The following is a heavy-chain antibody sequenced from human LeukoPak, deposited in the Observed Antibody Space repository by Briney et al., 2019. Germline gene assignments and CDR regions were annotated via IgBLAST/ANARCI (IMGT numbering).Heavy chain of an antibody. CDR1: GASVSSNNFY. CDR2: IECSGDT. Sequence: SETLSLTCTVSGASVSSNNFYWNWIRQPPGKGLEWLGYIECSGDTNYNPSLKSRVTISVDTSKNQFSLKLSSVTAADTAVYYCARDLDRGYDLRYWGQGTLVTVSS. CDR3: ARDLDRGYDLRY. J-gene: IGHJ4*02. V-gene: IGHV4-61*01. D-gene: IGHD5-12*01.